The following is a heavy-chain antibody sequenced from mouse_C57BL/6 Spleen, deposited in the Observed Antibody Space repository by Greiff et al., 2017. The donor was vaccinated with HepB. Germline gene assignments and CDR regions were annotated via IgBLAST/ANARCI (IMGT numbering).Heavy chain of an antibody. CDR2: IDPNSGGT. CDR1: GYTFTSYW. D-gene: IGHD1-1*01. V-gene: IGHV1-72*01. Sequence: QVQLKQPGAELVKPGASVKLSCKASGYTFTSYWMHWVKQRPGRGLEWIGRIDPNSGGTKYNEKFKSKATLTVDKPSSTAYMQLSSLTSEDSAVYYCARCFYYYGRGEDYAMDDWGQGTSVTVSS. J-gene: IGHJ4*01. CDR3: ARCFYYYGRGEDYAMDD.